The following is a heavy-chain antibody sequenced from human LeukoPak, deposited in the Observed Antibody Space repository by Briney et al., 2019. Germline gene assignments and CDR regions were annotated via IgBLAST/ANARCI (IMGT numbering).Heavy chain of an antibody. CDR2: IYYSGST. Sequence: SETLSLTCTVSGGSIRSYYWSWIRQPPGKGLEWIGYIYYSGSTNYNPSLKSRVTISVDTSKNQFSLKLSSVTAADTAVYYCARDIYYGSGLDYWGQGTLVTVSS. V-gene: IGHV4-59*01. D-gene: IGHD3-10*01. CDR1: GGSIRSYY. CDR3: ARDIYYGSGLDY. J-gene: IGHJ4*02.